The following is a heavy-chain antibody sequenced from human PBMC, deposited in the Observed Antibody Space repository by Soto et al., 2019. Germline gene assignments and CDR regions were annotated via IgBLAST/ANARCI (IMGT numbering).Heavy chain of an antibody. CDR3: ARVRPGNYRDY. CDR1: GGTFSSYA. V-gene: IGHV1-69*06. D-gene: IGHD3-10*01. J-gene: IGHJ4*02. Sequence: SVKVSCKASGGTFSSYAISWVRQAPGQGLEWMGGIIPIFGTANYAQKFQGRVTITADKSTSTAYMKLSSLRSEDTAVYYCARVRPGNYRDYWGQGTLVTVSS. CDR2: IIPIFGTA.